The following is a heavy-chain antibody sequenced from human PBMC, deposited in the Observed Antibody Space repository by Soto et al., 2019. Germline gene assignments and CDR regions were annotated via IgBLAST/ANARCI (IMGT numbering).Heavy chain of an antibody. CDR1: GGSISSYY. Sequence: SETLSLTCTVSGGSISSYYWSWIRQPPGKGLEWIGYIYYSGSTNYNPSLKSRVTISVDTSKNQFSLKLSSVTAAGTAVYYCARTYYYDSSGSPRFDYWGQGTLVTVSS. CDR3: ARTYYYDSSGSPRFDY. J-gene: IGHJ4*02. CDR2: IYYSGST. V-gene: IGHV4-59*01. D-gene: IGHD3-22*01.